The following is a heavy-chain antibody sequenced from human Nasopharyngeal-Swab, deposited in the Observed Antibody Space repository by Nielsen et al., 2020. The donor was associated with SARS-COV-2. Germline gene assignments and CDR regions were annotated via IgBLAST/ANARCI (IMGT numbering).Heavy chain of an antibody. D-gene: IGHD6-13*01. CDR2: IIPIFGTA. V-gene: IGHV1-69*05. Sequence: SVKVSCKASGGTFSSYAISWVRQAPGQGLEWMGGIIPIFGTANYAQKLQGRVTMTTGTSTSTAYMELRSLRSDDTAVYYCARDPLAAAGFYYYYYYGMDVWGQGTTVTVSS. CDR1: GGTFSSYA. CDR3: ARDPLAAAGFYYYYYYGMDV. J-gene: IGHJ6*02.